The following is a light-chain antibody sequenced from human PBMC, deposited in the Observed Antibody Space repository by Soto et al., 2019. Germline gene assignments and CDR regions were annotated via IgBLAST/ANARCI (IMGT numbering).Light chain of an antibody. CDR1: QSVSSKY. CDR3: HQYGSSTQT. CDR2: GAS. V-gene: IGKV3-20*01. Sequence: EIVLTQYPGTLSLSLGERATLSWGGSQSVSSKYLAWYQQKPGQAPRLLIYGASTRATGIPDRFSGGGSGTDLTLTISRMEPEDFEVYYCHQYGSSTQTFGHGTKVDIK. J-gene: IGKJ1*01.